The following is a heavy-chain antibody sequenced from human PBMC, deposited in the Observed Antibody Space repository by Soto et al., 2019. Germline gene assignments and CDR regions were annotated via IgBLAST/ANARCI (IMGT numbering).Heavy chain of an antibody. CDR1: GGSIISGDYY. J-gene: IGHJ5*02. V-gene: IGHV4-30-4*02. CDR2: IYYSGST. D-gene: IGHD3-3*01. CDR3: ARGGPIFGNWFDP. Sequence: SDTLSLTCTFSGGSIISGDYYWSWIRQPPGKGLEWIGYIYYSGSTYYNPSLKSRVTISVDTSKNQFSLKLSSVTAADTAVYYRARGGPIFGNWFDPWGQGTLVTGSS.